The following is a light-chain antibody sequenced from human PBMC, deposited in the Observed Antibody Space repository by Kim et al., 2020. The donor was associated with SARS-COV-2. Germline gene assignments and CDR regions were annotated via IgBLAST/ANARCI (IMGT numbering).Light chain of an antibody. CDR3: QQRSNWLT. V-gene: IGKV3-11*01. CDR1: QSLSIY. J-gene: IGKJ4*01. CDR2: DAS. Sequence: YLSPGDTATLSCRASQSLSIYLAWYQQKPGQAPRLLIYDASNRATGIPARFSGSGSGTDFTLTISSLEPEDFAVYYCQQRSNWLTFGGGTKVDIK.